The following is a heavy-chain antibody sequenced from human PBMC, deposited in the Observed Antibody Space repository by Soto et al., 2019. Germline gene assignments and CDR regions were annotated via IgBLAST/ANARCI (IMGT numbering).Heavy chain of an antibody. D-gene: IGHD3-22*01. J-gene: IGHJ3*02. CDR3: ARCSRYYDHSGYYWYAFDI. CDR1: GGSISSGGYY. Sequence: SETLSLTCTVSGGSISSGGYYWSWIRQQTGKGLEGIGYIYYSGSTYYNPSLKRRVTISVDTSKNHFSLKLTSLPAADTAVYYCARCSRYYDHSGYYWYAFDIWGQGTMVTVSS. CDR2: IYYSGST. V-gene: IGHV4-31*03.